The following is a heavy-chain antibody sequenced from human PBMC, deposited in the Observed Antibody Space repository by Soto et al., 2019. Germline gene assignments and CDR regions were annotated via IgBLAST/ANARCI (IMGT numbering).Heavy chain of an antibody. Sequence: PSETLSLTCTVSGGSINSDRFYWSWIRQPPGKGLEWIGYIYYSGRTYYNPSLKSRVTISVDTSKNQFSLKLSSVTAADTAVYYYARDPGRIAARGGDWFDPWGQGTLVTVSS. CDR2: IYYSGRT. CDR1: GGSINSDRFY. J-gene: IGHJ5*02. V-gene: IGHV4-31*03. CDR3: ARDPGRIAARGGDWFDP. D-gene: IGHD6-6*01.